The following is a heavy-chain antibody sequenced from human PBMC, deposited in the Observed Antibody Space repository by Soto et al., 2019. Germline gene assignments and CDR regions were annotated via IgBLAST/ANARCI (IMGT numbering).Heavy chain of an antibody. CDR3: TRGGKLWSDLSSYYAMDV. V-gene: IGHV4-4*02. CDR1: GASISSDTW. CDR2: VWHSGST. J-gene: IGHJ6*02. Sequence: QVHLQESGPGLVKPSGTLSLTCVVSGASISSDTWWSWVRQAPGRGLAWIGEVWHSGSTNYNPSLKGRVIISVDKSMTRFSLKLTSVVAADTGVYYCTRGGKLWSDLSSYYAMDVWGQGTTVTVSS. D-gene: IGHD3-16*01.